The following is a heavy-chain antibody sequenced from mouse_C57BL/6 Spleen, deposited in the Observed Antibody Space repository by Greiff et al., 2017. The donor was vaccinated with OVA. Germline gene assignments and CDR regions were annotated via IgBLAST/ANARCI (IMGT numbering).Heavy chain of an antibody. CDR1: GYTFTSYW. V-gene: IGHV1-74*01. Sequence: QVQLQQPGAELVKPGASVKVSCKASGYTFTSYWMHWVKQRPGQGLEWIGRIHPSDSDPNYNQKFKGKATLTVDKSSSTAYMQLSSLTSEDAAVYYCAIERGSDSPFAYWGQGTLVTVSA. CDR3: AIERGSDSPFAY. CDR2: IHPSDSDP. J-gene: IGHJ3*01.